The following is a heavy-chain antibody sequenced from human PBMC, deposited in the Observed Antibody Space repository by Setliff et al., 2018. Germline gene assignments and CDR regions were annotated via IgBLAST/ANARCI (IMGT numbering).Heavy chain of an antibody. J-gene: IGHJ4*02. D-gene: IGHD2-21*01. CDR3: AKDRLFPRY. CDR1: GFSFSNYY. Sequence: PGGSLRLSCVASGFSFSNYYMSWVRQAPGKGLEWVANIKEDGSEEYYVDSVKGRFTISRDNSKNSLYLQMDSLRPEDTAVYYCAKDRLFPRYWGLGTLVTVSS. CDR2: IKEDGSEE. V-gene: IGHV3-7*03.